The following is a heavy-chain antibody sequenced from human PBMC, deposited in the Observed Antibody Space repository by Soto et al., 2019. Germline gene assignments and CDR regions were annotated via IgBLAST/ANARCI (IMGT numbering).Heavy chain of an antibody. CDR3: AKDFPAPFVTSLIDY. D-gene: IGHD4-17*01. V-gene: IGHV3-11*01. CDR2: ISGSGSTI. J-gene: IGHJ4*02. CDR1: GFTFSDYY. Sequence: PGGSLRLSCAASGFTFSDYYMSWIRQAPGKGLEWVSDISGSGSTIYYADSVKGRFTISRDNSKNTLYLQMNSLRAEDTAVYYCAKDFPAPFVTSLIDYWGQGTLVTVSS.